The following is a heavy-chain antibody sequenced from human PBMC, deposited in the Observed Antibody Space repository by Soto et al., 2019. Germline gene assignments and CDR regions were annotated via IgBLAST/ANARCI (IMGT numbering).Heavy chain of an antibody. V-gene: IGHV3-23*01. CDR1: GFTFTNYA. CDR2: LTGEGRT. J-gene: IGHJ4*02. Sequence: EVQLLESGGGLVQPGGSLRLFCAASGFTFTNYAMTWVPQAPGKGLEWVTTLTGEGRTFYVDTVKGRFTISRDNSKSTLYLQMNSLGAEATAVYYSARTDKFNSHSSGGANRFDYWGQGTLVTVSA. D-gene: IGHD3-22*01. CDR3: ARTDKFNSHSSGGANRFDY.